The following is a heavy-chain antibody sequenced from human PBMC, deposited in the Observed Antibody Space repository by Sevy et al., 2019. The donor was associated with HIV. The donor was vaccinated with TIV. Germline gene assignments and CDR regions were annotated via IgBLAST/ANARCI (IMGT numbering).Heavy chain of an antibody. CDR2: VFYSGTT. D-gene: IGHD1-26*01. J-gene: IGHJ4*02. Sequence: SETLSLTCSVSGGSISPYYWTWIRQPPGKALEWIGYVFYSGTTNYNPSLESRVTISIDTSKNQFSLNLTSVTAADTAFYYWARETVGAGYYFDYWGQGTLVTVSS. CDR3: ARETVGAGYYFDY. V-gene: IGHV4-59*01. CDR1: GGSISPYY.